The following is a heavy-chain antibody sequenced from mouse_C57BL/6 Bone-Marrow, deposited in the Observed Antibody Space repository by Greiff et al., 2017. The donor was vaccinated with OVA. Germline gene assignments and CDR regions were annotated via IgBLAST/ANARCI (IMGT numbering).Heavy chain of an antibody. D-gene: IGHD4-1*01. V-gene: IGHV1-15*01. J-gene: IGHJ3*01. CDR2: IDPETGGT. Sequence: VQLQQSGAELVRPGASVTLSCKASGYTFTDYEMHWVKQTPVHGLAWIGAIDPETGGTAYNQKFKGKAILTADKSSSTAYMELRSLTSEDSAVYYCTRRGGTWVFFAYWGQGTLVTVSA. CDR3: TRRGGTWVFFAY. CDR1: GYTFTDYE.